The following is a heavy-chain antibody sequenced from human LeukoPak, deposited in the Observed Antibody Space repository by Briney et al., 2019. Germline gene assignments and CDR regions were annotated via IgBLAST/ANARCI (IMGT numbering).Heavy chain of an antibody. V-gene: IGHV4-39*07. CDR3: ARGGLIAGGDKFDY. CDR2: IYYSGST. Sequence: SETLSLTCTVSGGSISSSSYYWGWIRQPPGKGLEWIGSIYYSGSTYYNPSLKSRVTISVDTSKNQFSLKLSSVTAADTAVYYCARGGLIAGGDKFDYWGQGTLVTVSS. CDR1: GGSISSSSYY. D-gene: IGHD3-10*01. J-gene: IGHJ4*02.